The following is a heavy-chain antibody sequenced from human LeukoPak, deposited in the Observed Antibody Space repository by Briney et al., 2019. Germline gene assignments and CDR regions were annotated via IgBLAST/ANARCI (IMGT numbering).Heavy chain of an antibody. V-gene: IGHV1-46*01. CDR3: AALNLDYGGNTFYFYMDV. J-gene: IGHJ6*03. CDR2: INPSGGST. CDR1: GYTFTSYY. D-gene: IGHD4-23*01. Sequence: VASVKVSCKASGYTFTSYYMHWVRQAPGQGLEWMGIINPSGGSTSYAQKFQGRVTITADESTSTAFMDLSSLKSEDTAVYYCAALNLDYGGNTFYFYMDVWGKGTTVTISS.